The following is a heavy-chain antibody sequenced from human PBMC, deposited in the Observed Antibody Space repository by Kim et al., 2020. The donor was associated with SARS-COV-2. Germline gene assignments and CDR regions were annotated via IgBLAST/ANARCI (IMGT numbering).Heavy chain of an antibody. CDR1: GFTFSNYA. J-gene: IGHJ4*03. CDR3: ARDPGVIPQRYCYY. D-gene: IGHD2-21*01. V-gene: IGHV3-23*01. Sequence: GGSLRLSCAASGFTFSNYAMGWVRHAPGQGLEWVSFISSTGMSTYYAESVKGRFTISRDNSENALYLQMHSLRAEDTAVYFCARDPGVIPQRYCYYW. CDR2: ISSTGMST.